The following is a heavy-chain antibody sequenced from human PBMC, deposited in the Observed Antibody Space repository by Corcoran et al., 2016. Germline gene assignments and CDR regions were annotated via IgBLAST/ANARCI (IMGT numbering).Heavy chain of an antibody. J-gene: IGHJ6*02. CDR1: GFSFTTSGIC. D-gene: IGHD6-6*01. CDR3: AQTIAARDVNYGMDV. V-gene: IGHV2-70*13. CDR2: IDWNDDK. Sequence: HVTLRESGPALVKPTQTLTLTCAFSGFSFTTSGICVNWIRHPPVKALEWLALIDWNDDKYYTPSLKTRLTISKDTSKNQVFLTMTTMDPLDTATYYCAQTIAARDVNYGMDVGGHGTTVTVSS.